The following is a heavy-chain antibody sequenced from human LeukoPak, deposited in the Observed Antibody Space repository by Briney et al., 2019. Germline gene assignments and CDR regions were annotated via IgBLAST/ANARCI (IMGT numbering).Heavy chain of an antibody. CDR3: AKDLSGRKGPFDY. J-gene: IGHJ4*02. Sequence: GGSLRLSCAASGFTFGSYGMHWVRQAPGKGLEWVAVISSDGSNAYYADSVKGRFTMSRDNSKNTLFVQMNSLRAEDTAVYYCAKDLSGRKGPFDYWGQGTLVTVSS. D-gene: IGHD3-10*01. CDR2: ISSDGSNA. V-gene: IGHV3-30*18. CDR1: GFTFGSYG.